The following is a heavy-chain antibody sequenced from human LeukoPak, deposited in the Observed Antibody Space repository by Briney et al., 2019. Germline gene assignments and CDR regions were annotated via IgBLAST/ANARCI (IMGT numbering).Heavy chain of an antibody. J-gene: IGHJ4*02. CDR2: MSGVGGTT. CDR3: AKGSQWLLRGGAYFDS. V-gene: IGHV3-23*01. CDR1: GFTFNNYA. D-gene: IGHD2-15*01. Sequence: GGSLRLSCEASGFTFNNYAMSWGRQAPGKGPEWVSAMSGVGGTTYYEASVRGRFTISRDNSKNILSLQMSSLRVEDTAIYYCAKGSQWLLRGGAYFDSWGQGTPVSVSS.